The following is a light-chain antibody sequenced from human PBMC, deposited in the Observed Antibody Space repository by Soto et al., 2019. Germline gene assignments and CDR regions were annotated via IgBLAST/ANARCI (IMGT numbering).Light chain of an antibody. CDR2: HAS. CDR3: QQLSRYPLT. V-gene: IGKV1-9*01. CDR1: QSISSY. J-gene: IGKJ4*01. Sequence: DIQMTQSPSSLSASVGDRVTITCRASQSISSYLNWYQQKPGTAPKVLIYHASNLQSGVPSRFSGSGSETEFSLTIRALQPEDFATYYCQQLSRYPLTFGGGTKVDIK.